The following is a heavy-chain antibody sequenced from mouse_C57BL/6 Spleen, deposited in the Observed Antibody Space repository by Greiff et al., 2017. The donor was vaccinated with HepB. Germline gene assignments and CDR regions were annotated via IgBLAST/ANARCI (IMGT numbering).Heavy chain of an antibody. Sequence: EVQGVESGEGLVKPGGSLKLSCAASGFTFSSYAMSWVRQTPEKRLEWVAYISSGGDYIYYADTVKGRFTISRDNARNTLYLKMSSLKSEDTAMYYCTKSVTTNAMDYWGQGTSVTVSS. CDR3: TKSVTTNAMDY. CDR1: GFTFSSYA. D-gene: IGHD1-1*01. CDR2: ISSGGDYI. J-gene: IGHJ4*01. V-gene: IGHV5-9-1*02.